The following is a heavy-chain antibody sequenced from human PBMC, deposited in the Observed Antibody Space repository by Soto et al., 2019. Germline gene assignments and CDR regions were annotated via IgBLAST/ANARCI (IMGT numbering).Heavy chain of an antibody. V-gene: IGHV3-30*18. CDR3: AKGAQAAAVLDH. CDR2: ISFVGKNR. Sequence: QVQLLESGGGVVQPGRSLKLSCTTSGFTFSLYGMHWVRQAPGKGLEWLAVISFVGKNRYYADSVKGRFTISRDNSKTTLFLQMSNLRADDTAVYFCAKGAQAAAVLDHWGQGALVTVAS. D-gene: IGHD6-25*01. CDR1: GFTFSLYG. J-gene: IGHJ4*02.